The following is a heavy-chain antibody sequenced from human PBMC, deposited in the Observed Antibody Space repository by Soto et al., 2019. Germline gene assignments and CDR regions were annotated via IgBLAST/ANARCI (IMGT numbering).Heavy chain of an antibody. Sequence: GGSLRLSCAASGFTFSSYGMHWVRQAPGKGLEWVAVISYDGSNKYYADSVKGRFTISRNNSKNTLYLQMNSLRAEDTAVYYCAKDYDFWSGYYDYWGQGTLVTVSS. D-gene: IGHD3-3*01. J-gene: IGHJ4*02. CDR2: ISYDGSNK. V-gene: IGHV3-30*18. CDR3: AKDYDFWSGYYDY. CDR1: GFTFSSYG.